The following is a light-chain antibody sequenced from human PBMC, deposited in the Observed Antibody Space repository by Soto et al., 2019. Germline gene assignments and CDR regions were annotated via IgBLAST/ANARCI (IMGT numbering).Light chain of an antibody. J-gene: IGKJ1*01. V-gene: IGKV3-20*01. Sequence: EVVLTQSPGTLSLSPGERATLSCRASQSVSSNYVAWYQQIPGQTPRLLIYGASSRATGIPERFSGSGSGTDFTLTISCLEPEDFAVYYCQQHGSSPWVFGEGTKV. CDR1: QSVSSNY. CDR3: QQHGSSPWV. CDR2: GAS.